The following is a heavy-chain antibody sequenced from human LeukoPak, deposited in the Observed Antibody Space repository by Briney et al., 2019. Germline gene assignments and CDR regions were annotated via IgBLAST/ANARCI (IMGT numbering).Heavy chain of an antibody. D-gene: IGHD1-26*01. V-gene: IGHV3-48*01. J-gene: IGHJ4*02. Sequence: GGSLRLSCAASGFTFSSYEMNWVRQAPGKGLEWVAYISSSSSTIYYADSVKGRFTISRDNAKNSLYLQMNSLRAEDTAVYYCARDKTIVGIDYWGQGTLVTVSS. CDR1: GFTFSSYE. CDR2: ISSSSSTI. CDR3: ARDKTIVGIDY.